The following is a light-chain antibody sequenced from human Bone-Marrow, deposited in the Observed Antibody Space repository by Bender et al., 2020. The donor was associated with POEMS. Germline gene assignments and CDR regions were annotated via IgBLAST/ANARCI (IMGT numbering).Light chain of an antibody. CDR1: SSDVGYYDY. Sequence: QSALTQPRSVSGSPGQSVTISCTGTSSDVGYYDYVSWFQQHPGKAPKVMIYDVTKRPSGVPDRFSGSRSGHTASLTISGLQAEDEADYYCCSYAGSYTVAFGGGTKLTVL. CDR2: DVT. V-gene: IGLV2-11*01. J-gene: IGLJ2*01. CDR3: CSYAGSYTVA.